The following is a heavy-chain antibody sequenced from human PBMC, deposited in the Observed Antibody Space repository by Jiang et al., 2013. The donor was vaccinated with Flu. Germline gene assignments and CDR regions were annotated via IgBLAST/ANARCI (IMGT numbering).Heavy chain of an antibody. CDR1: GYTFTSYA. Sequence: GAEVKKPGASVKVSCKASGYTFTSYAMHWVRQAPGQRLEWMGWINAGNGNTKYSQKFQGRVTITRDTSASTAYMELSSLRSEDTAVYYCARAGFRVVVPAAIPLGYDYWGQGTLVTVSS. J-gene: IGHJ4*02. CDR2: INAGNGNT. CDR3: ARAGFRVVVPAAIPLGYDY. D-gene: IGHD2-2*02. V-gene: IGHV1-3*01.